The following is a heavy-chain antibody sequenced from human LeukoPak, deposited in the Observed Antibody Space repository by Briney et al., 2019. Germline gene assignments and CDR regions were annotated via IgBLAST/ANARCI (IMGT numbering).Heavy chain of an antibody. D-gene: IGHD3-10*01. CDR1: GYTFTGYY. CDR3: ACLYGSGSYLPAYFDY. CDR2: INPNSGGT. V-gene: IGHV1-2*02. Sequence: GASVKVSCKASGYTFTGYYMHWVRQAPGQGLEWMGWINPNSGGTNYAQKFQGRVTMTRDTSISTAYMELSRLRSDDTAVYYCACLYGSGSYLPAYFDYWGQGTLVTVSS. J-gene: IGHJ4*02.